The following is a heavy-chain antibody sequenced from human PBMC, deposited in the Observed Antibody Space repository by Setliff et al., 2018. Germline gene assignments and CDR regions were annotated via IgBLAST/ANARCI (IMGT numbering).Heavy chain of an antibody. J-gene: IGHJ4*02. V-gene: IGHV5-51*01. CDR3: ARGMEDTAMLAY. D-gene: IGHD5-18*01. CDR2: IYPGDAET. Sequence: GGSLKIYRKGSGYTFSTYWIGWVRQMPGKGLEWMGIIYPGDAETRYSPLFEGQVSISADTSISTAYLQGSSLKASDTAMYYWARGMEDTAMLAYWGQGTLVTVSS. CDR1: GYTFSTYW.